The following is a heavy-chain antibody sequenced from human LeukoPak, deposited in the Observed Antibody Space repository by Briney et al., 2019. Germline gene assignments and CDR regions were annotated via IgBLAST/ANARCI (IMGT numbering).Heavy chain of an antibody. CDR3: ATGRRYYYGMDV. V-gene: IGHV1-24*01. Sequence: GASVKVSCKVSGYTLTELSLHWVRQAPGKGLEGMGGLDPEDGETIYAQKFQGRVTMTEDTFTDTAYMDLSSLRSEDTAVYYCATGRRYYYGMDVWGQGTTVTVSS. J-gene: IGHJ6*02. CDR1: GYTLTELS. CDR2: LDPEDGET.